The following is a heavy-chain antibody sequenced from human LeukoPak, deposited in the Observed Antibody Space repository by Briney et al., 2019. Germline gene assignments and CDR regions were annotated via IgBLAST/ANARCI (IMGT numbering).Heavy chain of an antibody. CDR3: ARDYHGSGSYSDFYYYYYGMDV. Sequence: GGSLRLSCAASGFTFSSYGMHWVRQAPGKGLEWVAVIWYDGSNKYYADSVKGRFTISRDNSKNTLYLQMNSLRAEDTAVYYCARDYHGSGSYSDFYYYYYGMDVWGKGTTVTVSS. CDR1: GFTFSSYG. J-gene: IGHJ6*04. D-gene: IGHD3-10*01. CDR2: IWYDGSNK. V-gene: IGHV3-33*01.